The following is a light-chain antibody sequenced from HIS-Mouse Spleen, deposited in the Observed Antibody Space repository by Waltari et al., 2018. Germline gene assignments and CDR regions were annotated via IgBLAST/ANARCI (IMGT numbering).Light chain of an antibody. J-gene: IGLJ2*01. CDR2: DVS. Sequence: QSALTQPASVSGSPGQSITISCTGTSSDVGGYNYVSWYQQHPGKAPKLMIYDVSNRPSGGSNRFSGSKSGNTASLTSSGLQAEDEADYYCSSYTSSSTLVFGGGTKLTVL. V-gene: IGLV2-14*03. CDR3: SSYTSSSTLV. CDR1: SSDVGGYNY.